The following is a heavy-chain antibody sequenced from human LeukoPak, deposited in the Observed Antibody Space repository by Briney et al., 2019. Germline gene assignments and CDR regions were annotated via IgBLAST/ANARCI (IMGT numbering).Heavy chain of an antibody. D-gene: IGHD4-11*01. CDR3: ARDYSLLEAFDI. CDR1: GGSISSSSYY. Sequence: SETLSLTCTVSGGSISSSSYYWGWIRQPPRKGLEWIGSIYYSGSTYYNPSLKSRVTISVDTSKNQFSLKLSSVTAADTAVYYCARDYSLLEAFDIWGQGTMVTVSS. J-gene: IGHJ3*02. CDR2: IYYSGST. V-gene: IGHV4-39*07.